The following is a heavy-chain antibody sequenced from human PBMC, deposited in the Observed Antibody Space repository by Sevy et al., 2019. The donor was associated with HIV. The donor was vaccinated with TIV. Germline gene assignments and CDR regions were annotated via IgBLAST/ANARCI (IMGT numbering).Heavy chain of an antibody. J-gene: IGHJ4*03. CDR1: SGSLGNYY. CDR2: IYYSGNT. CDR3: ARRVFLGDYFES. V-gene: IGHV4-59*08. D-gene: IGHD3-10*01. Sequence: SETLCLTCSVSSGSLGNYYWYWIRQTPGKGLEWLGLIYYSGNTNYNPSLKSSVTMSIDTSRNQFSLRLDSLTAADTAVYYSARRVFLGDYFESWGQGILVTVSS.